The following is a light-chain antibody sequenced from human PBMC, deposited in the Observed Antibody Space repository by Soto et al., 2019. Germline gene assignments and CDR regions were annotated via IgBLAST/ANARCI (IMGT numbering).Light chain of an antibody. J-gene: IGLJ1*01. CDR2: GTF. Sequence: QSVLTQPPSVSGAPGQRVTISCTGSSSNIGAGYDVHWYQQLPGTAPKLLIYGTFNRPSGVPDRFSGSKSGTSASLAITGLQAEDEADYYCQSYDSSLSGYVFGTGTKLTVL. CDR3: QSYDSSLSGYV. CDR1: SSNIGAGYD. V-gene: IGLV1-40*01.